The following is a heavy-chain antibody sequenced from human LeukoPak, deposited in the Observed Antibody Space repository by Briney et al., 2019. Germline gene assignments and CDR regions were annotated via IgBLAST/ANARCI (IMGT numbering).Heavy chain of an antibody. CDR2: IKQDGSET. Sequence: GGSLRLSCAASGFTFSDYYMSWVRQAPGKGLEWVANIKQDGSETYYVDSVKGRFTISRDNAKNSLYLQMNSLRAEDTAVYYCAREGSDWNYYYYMDVWGKGTTVTISS. J-gene: IGHJ6*03. D-gene: IGHD6-19*01. CDR3: AREGSDWNYYYYMDV. V-gene: IGHV3-7*01. CDR1: GFTFSDYY.